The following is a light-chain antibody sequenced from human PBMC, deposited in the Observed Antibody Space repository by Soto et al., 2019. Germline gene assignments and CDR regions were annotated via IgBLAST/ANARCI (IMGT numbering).Light chain of an antibody. CDR2: AAS. V-gene: IGKV1-39*01. J-gene: IGKJ5*01. CDR1: QSVSRY. Sequence: QMTQSPFSLSALVGDRVTITCRASQSVSRYLNWYQHKSGKAPKLLINAASNLRSGVPSRFSGSGSGTDFTLTIDGLQPEDFAVYYCQQSYITPPVTFGQGTRLEIK. CDR3: QQSYITPPVT.